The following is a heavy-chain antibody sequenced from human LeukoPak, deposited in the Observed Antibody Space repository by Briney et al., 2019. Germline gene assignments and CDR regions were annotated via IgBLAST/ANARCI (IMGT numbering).Heavy chain of an antibody. D-gene: IGHD2/OR15-2a*01. CDR2: NFYSGGST. CDR1: GGSIIGHW. V-gene: IGHV4-59*08. CDR3: ARRNTADASIDF. J-gene: IGHJ4*02. Sequence: SETLSLTCTVSGGSIIGHWWSWIRQPPGKGLEWIGDNFYSGGSTNYNPSLKSRLTMSLDTSKNQFSLKLTSVTAADTAMYYCARRNTADASIDFWGQGTLVTASS.